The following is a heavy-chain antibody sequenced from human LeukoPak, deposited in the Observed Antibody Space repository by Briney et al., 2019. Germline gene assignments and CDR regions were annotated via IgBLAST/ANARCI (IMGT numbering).Heavy chain of an antibody. Sequence: PETLSLTCTVSGGSISSYYWTWIRQPPGKGLEWIGYIYYSGSTKYNPSLKSRVTMSVDTSKNRFSLKLSSVTAADTAVYYCARHRGYCSSTSCSYNWFDSWGQGTLVTVSS. V-gene: IGHV4-59*08. CDR1: GGSISSYY. CDR2: IYYSGST. CDR3: ARHRGYCSSTSCSYNWFDS. D-gene: IGHD2-2*03. J-gene: IGHJ5*01.